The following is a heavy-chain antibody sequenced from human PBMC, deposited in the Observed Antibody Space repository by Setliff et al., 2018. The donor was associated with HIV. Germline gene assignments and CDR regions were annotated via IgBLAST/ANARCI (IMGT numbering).Heavy chain of an antibody. CDR3: ARGAYYDILTAYFSYFDL. CDR2: IFYSGST. V-gene: IGHV4-39*07. D-gene: IGHD3-9*01. CDR1: GGSFTSRSYY. J-gene: IGHJ2*01. Sequence: SETLSLTCTVSGGSFTSRSYYWGWIRQPPGKGLEWIGSIFYSGSTYYNPSLKSRVTMSLDTSKNQFSLKLRSVTAADTAVYYCARGAYYDILTAYFSYFDLWGRGTLVTVSS.